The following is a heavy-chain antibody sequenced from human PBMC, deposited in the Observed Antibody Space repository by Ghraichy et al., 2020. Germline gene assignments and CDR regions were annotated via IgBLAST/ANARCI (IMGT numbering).Heavy chain of an antibody. D-gene: IGHD3-3*01. V-gene: IGHV3-48*03. CDR2: ISSSGSTI. Sequence: GGSLRLSCAASGFTFSSYEMNWVRQAPGKGLEWVSYISSSGSTIYYADSVKGRFTISRDNAKNSLYLQMNSLRAEDTAVYYCARDRASGFWSGYSYYYYGMDVWGQGTTVTVSS. CDR3: ARDRASGFWSGYSYYYYGMDV. J-gene: IGHJ6*02. CDR1: GFTFSSYE.